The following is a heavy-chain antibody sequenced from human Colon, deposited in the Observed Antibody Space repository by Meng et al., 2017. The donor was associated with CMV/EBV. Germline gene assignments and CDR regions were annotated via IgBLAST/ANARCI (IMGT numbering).Heavy chain of an antibody. D-gene: IGHD2-2*01. Sequence: GESLKISCAVSGFTATNYFMTWVRQAPGKGLEWVSLSYSDGSAYYADYVKGRFTISRATAKNTVYLRMNSLRPDDSEVYYCASTGGHNTNCPEDYYHYYGLGVWGQGTPVTVSS. CDR3: ASTGGHNTNCPEDYYHYYGLGV. V-gene: IGHV3-53*01. J-gene: IGHJ6*02. CDR1: GFTATNYF. CDR2: SYSDGSA.